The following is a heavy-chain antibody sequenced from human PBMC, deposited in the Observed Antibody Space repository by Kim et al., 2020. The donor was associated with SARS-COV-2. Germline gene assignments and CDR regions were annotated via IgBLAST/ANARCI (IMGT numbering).Heavy chain of an antibody. CDR3: AKDRKYSSWIDY. V-gene: IGHV3-23*01. Sequence: YYADSVKGRFTISRDNSKNTLYLQMNSLRAEDTAVYYCAKDRKYSSWIDYWGQGTLVTVSS. J-gene: IGHJ4*02. D-gene: IGHD6-13*01.